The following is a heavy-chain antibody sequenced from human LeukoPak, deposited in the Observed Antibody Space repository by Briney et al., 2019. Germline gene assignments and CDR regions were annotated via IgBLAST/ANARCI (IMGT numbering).Heavy chain of an antibody. D-gene: IGHD1-26*01. CDR1: GGSISGSSYY. Sequence: SETLSLTCTVSGGSISGSSYYWGWIRQPPGKGLEWIGSIYYSGSTYYNPSLKSRVTISVDTSKNQFSLKLSSVTAADTAVYYCARDRVEWELQYYYYGMDVWGQGTTVTVSS. V-gene: IGHV4-39*07. CDR2: IYYSGST. J-gene: IGHJ6*02. CDR3: ARDRVEWELQYYYYGMDV.